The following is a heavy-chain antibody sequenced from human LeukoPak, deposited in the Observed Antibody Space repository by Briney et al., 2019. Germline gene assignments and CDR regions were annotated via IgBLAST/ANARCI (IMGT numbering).Heavy chain of an antibody. Sequence: PTETLSLTCTVSGASISSGGYCWGWLRQHAGKGLEWIGYIYYSWSTYYNPSLKSRVTISVDTSKNQFSLKLSSVTAADTAVYYCARENSNYDHYYYYYYMDVWGKGTTVTVSS. CDR1: GASISSGGYC. V-gene: IGHV4-31*03. CDR2: IYYSWST. D-gene: IGHD4-11*01. CDR3: ARENSNYDHYYYYYYMDV. J-gene: IGHJ6*03.